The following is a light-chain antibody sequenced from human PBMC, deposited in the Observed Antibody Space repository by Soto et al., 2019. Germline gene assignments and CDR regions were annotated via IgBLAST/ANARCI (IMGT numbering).Light chain of an antibody. V-gene: IGKV1-5*01. CDR1: QTVVNL. Sequence: DIQMPQSPSTLSASVGDRVTITCRASQTVVNLAWYQQKPGKVPKLLIFQASTLETGVPSRFSGSGAGTEFTLSISSLQPDDFATYYCQHSDVYPSTFGLGTNLEIK. J-gene: IGKJ2*01. CDR2: QAS. CDR3: QHSDVYPST.